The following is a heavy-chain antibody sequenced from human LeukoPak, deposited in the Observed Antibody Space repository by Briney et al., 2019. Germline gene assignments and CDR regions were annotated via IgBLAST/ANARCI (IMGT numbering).Heavy chain of an antibody. D-gene: IGHD3-22*01. V-gene: IGHV4-59*08. J-gene: IGHJ4*02. CDR1: GGSISSYY. Sequence: SETLSLTCTVSGGSISSYYWSWIRQPPGKGLEWIGYIYYSGNTNYNPSLKSRVTISVDTSKNQFSLKLSSVTAADTAVYYCARHVDSRPQVPFDYWGQGTLVTVSS. CDR2: IYYSGNT. CDR3: ARHVDSRPQVPFDY.